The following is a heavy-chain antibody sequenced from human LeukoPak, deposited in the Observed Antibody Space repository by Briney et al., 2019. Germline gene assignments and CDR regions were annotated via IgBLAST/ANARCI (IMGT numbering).Heavy chain of an antibody. D-gene: IGHD2-15*01. CDR2: IYHSGST. Sequence: SETLSLTCAVSGFSVSSTYYWGWIRPPPGKGLEWIGIIYHSGSTYYNPSLKSRVTISVDTSKNHFSLKLSSVTAADTAVYYCARLYCTGSNCYNYFDYWGQGTLVTVSS. J-gene: IGHJ4*02. V-gene: IGHV4-38-2*01. CDR1: GFSVSSTYY. CDR3: ARLYCTGSNCYNYFDY.